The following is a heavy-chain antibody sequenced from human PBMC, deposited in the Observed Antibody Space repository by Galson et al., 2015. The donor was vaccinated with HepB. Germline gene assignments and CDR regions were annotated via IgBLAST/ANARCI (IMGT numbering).Heavy chain of an antibody. CDR1: GFTFSSYA. J-gene: IGHJ3*02. Sequence: SLRLSCAASGFTFSSYAMHWVRQAPGKGLEYVSVINSNGDSTYYADSVKGRFIISRDNSKNTLYLQISSLRAEDTAVYYCVSLRFLEWLSLKDDASDIWGQGTMVTVSS. V-gene: IGHV3-64D*08. D-gene: IGHD3-3*01. CDR3: VSLRFLEWLSLKDDASDI. CDR2: INSNGDST.